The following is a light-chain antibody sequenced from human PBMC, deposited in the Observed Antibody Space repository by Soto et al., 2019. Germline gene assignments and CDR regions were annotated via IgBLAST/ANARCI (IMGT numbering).Light chain of an antibody. CDR1: QSVSSY. J-gene: IGKJ2*01. Sequence: EIVLTQSPATLSLSPGERATLSCRASQSVSSYLAWYQQKPGQAPSLLIYDESKRATGIPARFSGSGSGTDFTLTISSLEPEDFAVYYCQQRSNWPYTFGQGTKLEIK. V-gene: IGKV3-11*01. CDR2: DES. CDR3: QQRSNWPYT.